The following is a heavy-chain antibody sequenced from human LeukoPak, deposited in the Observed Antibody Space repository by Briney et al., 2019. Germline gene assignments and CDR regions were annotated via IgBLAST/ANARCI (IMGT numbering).Heavy chain of an antibody. V-gene: IGHV3-7*01. CDR2: IKQDGSEK. Sequence: GGSLRLSCAASGFTFSSYWMSWVRQAPGKGLEWVANIKQDGSEKYYVDSVKGRFTISRDNAKNSLYLQMNSLRAEDTAVYYCARDRHYYDSSGYYPYWGQGTLVTVSS. J-gene: IGHJ4*02. D-gene: IGHD3-22*01. CDR3: ARDRHYYDSSGYYPY. CDR1: GFTFSSYW.